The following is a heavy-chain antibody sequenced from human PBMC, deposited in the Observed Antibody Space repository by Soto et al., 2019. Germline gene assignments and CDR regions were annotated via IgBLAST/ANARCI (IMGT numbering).Heavy chain of an antibody. CDR1: GFNFSRYW. CDR2: IDNDGSST. J-gene: IGHJ4*02. Sequence: EVQLVESGGGLVQPGGSLRLSCATSGFNFSRYWMHWVRQAPGKELVWVSRIDNDGSSTNYADSVKGRFIISRDNAKNTLYLQMNSVRAEETAVYYCARDRSGGSRTDYWGQGTLVTVSS. CDR3: ARDRSGGSRTDY. V-gene: IGHV3-74*01. D-gene: IGHD2-15*01.